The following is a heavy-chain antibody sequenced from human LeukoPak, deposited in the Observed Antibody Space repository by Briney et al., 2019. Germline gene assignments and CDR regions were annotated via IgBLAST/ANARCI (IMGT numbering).Heavy chain of an antibody. D-gene: IGHD3-3*01. V-gene: IGHV1-46*01. Sequence: ASVKVSCKASGYSFTNYYMHWVRQAPGQGLEWMGIINPSDGSTSYAQKLQGRVTMTRDTSTSRVHMELSSLRSEDTAVYYCARGGSGYCEYSYYGMDVWGQGTTVTVSS. CDR3: ARGGSGYCEYSYYGMDV. CDR1: GYSFTNYY. J-gene: IGHJ6*02. CDR2: INPSDGST.